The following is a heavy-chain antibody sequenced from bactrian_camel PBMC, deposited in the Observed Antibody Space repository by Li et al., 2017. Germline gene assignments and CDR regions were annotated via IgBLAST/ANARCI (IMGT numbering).Heavy chain of an antibody. J-gene: IGHJ6*01. CDR3: AKGPGYYSEWDA. D-gene: IGHD4*01. CDR2: ISSGGRST. CDR1: GFTFSSFT. Sequence: DVQLVESGGGLVQPGGSLKLSCSASGFTFSSFTMNWVRQAPGKGLEWVSYISSGGRSTYYADSVKGRFTVSRINAYNTLHLQLSRLKPEDTAIYYCAKGPGYYSEWDAWGQGTQVTVS. V-gene: IGHV3S31*01.